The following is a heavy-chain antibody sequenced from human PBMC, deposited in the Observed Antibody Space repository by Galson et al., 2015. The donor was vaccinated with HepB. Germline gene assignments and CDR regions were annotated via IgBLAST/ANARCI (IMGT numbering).Heavy chain of an antibody. J-gene: IGHJ4*02. V-gene: IGHV3-23*01. Sequence: SLRLSCAASGFTFTTHAVSWVRQAPGKGLEWVSTIRERGGGTYYADSVKGRVTISRDNSKNTVYLDMNNLRAADTATYYCARQTSGYNSGWARNFDYWGRGTLVTVSS. CDR1: GFTFTTHA. CDR2: IRERGGGT. CDR3: ARQTSGYNSGWARNFDY. D-gene: IGHD6-19*01.